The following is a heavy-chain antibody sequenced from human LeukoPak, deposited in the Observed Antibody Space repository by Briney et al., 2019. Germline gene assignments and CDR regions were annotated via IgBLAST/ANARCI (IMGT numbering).Heavy chain of an antibody. Sequence: SETLSLTCTVSGGPISSYYWSWIRQPAGKGLEWIGRIYTSGSNNYNPSLKSRVTMSVETSKNQFSLKLSSVTAADTAVYYCARARTYDSSGYYYGYYYYMDVWGKGTTVTVSS. V-gene: IGHV4-4*07. CDR1: GGPISSYY. J-gene: IGHJ6*03. CDR3: ARARTYDSSGYYYGYYYYMDV. CDR2: IYTSGSN. D-gene: IGHD3-22*01.